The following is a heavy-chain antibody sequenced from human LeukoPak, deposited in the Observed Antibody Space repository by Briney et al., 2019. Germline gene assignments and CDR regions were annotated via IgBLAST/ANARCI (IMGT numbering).Heavy chain of an antibody. V-gene: IGHV3-74*01. J-gene: IGHJ5*02. CDR2: INSDGGTT. CDR1: GFTFSSYS. Sequence: GGSLRLSCAASGFTFSSYSMHWVRQAPGKGLVWVSRINSDGGTTNYADYVKGRFTISRDNAKNTLYLQMNSLRAEDTAVYYSARAHIGSGRSWFDPWGQGTLVTVSS. CDR3: ARAHIGSGRSWFDP. D-gene: IGHD1-26*01.